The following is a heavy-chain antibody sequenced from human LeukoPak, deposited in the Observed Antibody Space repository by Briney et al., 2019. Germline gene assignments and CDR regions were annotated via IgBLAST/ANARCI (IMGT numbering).Heavy chain of an antibody. Sequence: SVKVSCKASGGTFSSYAISWVRQAPGQGLEWMGRIIPILGIANYAQKFQGRVTITADKSTSTAYMELSSLKSEDTAVYYCASIRSSSDAFDIWGQGTMVTVSS. V-gene: IGHV1-69*04. CDR1: GGTFSSYA. J-gene: IGHJ3*02. D-gene: IGHD6-6*01. CDR2: IIPILGIA. CDR3: ASIRSSSDAFDI.